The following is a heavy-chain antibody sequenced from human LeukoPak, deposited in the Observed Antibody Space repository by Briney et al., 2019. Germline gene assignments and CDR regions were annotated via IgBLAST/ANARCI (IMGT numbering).Heavy chain of an antibody. Sequence: TSETLSLTCAVYGGSFSGYYWTWVRQAPGKGLEWVSAISISGDTTCYADAVKGRFTISRDNSKNTVYLQMNSLRAEDTAVYYCANEIRPNDYWGQGTLVTVSS. CDR3: ANEIRPNDY. D-gene: IGHD4-17*01. J-gene: IGHJ4*02. V-gene: IGHV3-23*01. CDR2: ISISGDTT. CDR1: GGSFSGYY.